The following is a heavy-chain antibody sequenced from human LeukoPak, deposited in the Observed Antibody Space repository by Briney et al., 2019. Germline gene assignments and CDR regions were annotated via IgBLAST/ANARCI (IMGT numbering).Heavy chain of an antibody. CDR3: ARDGSVYESSGYYYN. CDR2: ISYDGSNK. Sequence: QPGRSLRLSCAASGITFSSYAMHWVRQAPGKGLEWVAVISYDGSNKYYADSVKGRFTISRDNSKNTLFLQMNSLRAEDTAVYYCARDGSVYESSGYYYNWGQGTLVTVSS. CDR1: GITFSSYA. V-gene: IGHV3-30*04. D-gene: IGHD3-22*01. J-gene: IGHJ4*02.